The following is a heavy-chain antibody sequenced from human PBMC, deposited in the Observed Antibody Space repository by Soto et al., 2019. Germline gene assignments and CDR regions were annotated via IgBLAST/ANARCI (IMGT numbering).Heavy chain of an antibody. CDR1: GYTFTGYY. CDR2: INPNSGGT. V-gene: IGHV1-2*04. J-gene: IGHJ6*02. Sequence: ASVKVSCKASGYTFTGYYMHWVRQAPGQGLEWMGWINPNSGGTNYAQKFQGWVTMTRDTSISTAYMELSRLRSDDTAVYYCAREVSSTTSSYYYYRMDVWGQGTTVTVSS. CDR3: AREVSSTTSSYYYYRMDV. D-gene: IGHD2-2*01.